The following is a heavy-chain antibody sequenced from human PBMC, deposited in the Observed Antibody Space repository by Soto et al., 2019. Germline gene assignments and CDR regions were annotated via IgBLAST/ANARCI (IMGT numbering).Heavy chain of an antibody. CDR3: ARREIQGPIDY. J-gene: IGHJ4*02. CDR2: IYYSVTT. Sequence: QVQLQESGPGLVKPSDTLSLTCAVSGYSISSSNWWGWIRQPPWKGLEWIGYIYYSVTTYYNPSPKSRVTMSVGTSKSQFSLKLTSVTAVDTAVYYCARREIQGPIDYWGQGTLVTVSS. V-gene: IGHV4-28*01. D-gene: IGHD1-26*01. CDR1: GYSISSSNW.